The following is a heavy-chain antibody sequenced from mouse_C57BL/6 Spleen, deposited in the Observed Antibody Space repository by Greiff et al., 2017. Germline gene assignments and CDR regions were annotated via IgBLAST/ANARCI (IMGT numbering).Heavy chain of an antibody. V-gene: IGHV6-3*01. D-gene: IGHD3-2*02. CDR3: TDSSVYGYFDY. Sequence: DVMLVESGGGLVQPGGSMKISCVASGFTFSNYWMNWVRQSPEKGLEWVAQIRLKSDNYATHYAESVKGRFTISRDDSKRSVYLQMYNVSAEDTGIYYCTDSSVYGYFDYWGQGTTLTVSS. CDR2: IRLKSDNYAT. J-gene: IGHJ2*01. CDR1: GFTFSNYW.